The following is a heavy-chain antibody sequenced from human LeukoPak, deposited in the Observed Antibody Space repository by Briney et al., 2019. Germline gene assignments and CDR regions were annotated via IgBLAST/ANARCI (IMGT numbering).Heavy chain of an antibody. V-gene: IGHV4-39*01. CDR3: ARHRYSSSWYNYYYMDV. CDR1: GGSISISSYY. Sequence: SETLSLTCTVSGGSISISSYYWGWIRQPPGKGLEWIGSIYYSGSTYYNPSLKSRVTISVDTSKNQFSLKLSSVTAADTAVYYCARHRYSSSWYNYYYMDVWGKGTTVTVSS. CDR2: IYYSGST. J-gene: IGHJ6*03. D-gene: IGHD6-13*01.